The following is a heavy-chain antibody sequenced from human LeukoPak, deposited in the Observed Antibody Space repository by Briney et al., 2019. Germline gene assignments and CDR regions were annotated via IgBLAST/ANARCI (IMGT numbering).Heavy chain of an antibody. V-gene: IGHV3-7*03. CDR1: GITFSRYW. J-gene: IGHJ4*02. Sequence: GGSLRLSCVDSGITFSRYWMSWVRQAPGKGLEWVANIKQDGGEKYYVDSVRGRFTISRDNAKNSLYLQMNSLRVEDTAVYYCARDGRPLDYWGQGTLVTVSS. CDR3: ARDGRPLDY. CDR2: IKQDGGEK.